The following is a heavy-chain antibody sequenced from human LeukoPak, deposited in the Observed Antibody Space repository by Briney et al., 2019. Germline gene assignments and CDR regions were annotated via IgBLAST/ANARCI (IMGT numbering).Heavy chain of an antibody. CDR3: ARLRAHAYNYGFDY. V-gene: IGHV4-39*07. D-gene: IGHD5-24*01. CDR1: GDSISSSSYY. J-gene: IGHJ4*02. CDR2: IYYSGST. Sequence: SETLSLTCTVSGDSISSSSYYWGWIRQPPGKGLEWIGSIYYSGSTTYNPSLKSRFTISVDTSKNQFSLKLSSVTAADTAVYFCARLRAHAYNYGFDYWGQGALVTVSS.